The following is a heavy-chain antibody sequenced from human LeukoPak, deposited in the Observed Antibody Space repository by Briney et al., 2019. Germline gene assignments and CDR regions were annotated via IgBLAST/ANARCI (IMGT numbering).Heavy chain of an antibody. CDR3: ARGRPYYGSDLDY. CDR2: IIPIFGTA. J-gene: IGHJ4*02. D-gene: IGHD3-10*01. V-gene: IGHV1-69*13. Sequence: ASVKVSCKTSGGTFSSYAISWVRQAPGQGLEWMGGIIPIFGTANYAQKFQGRVTITADESTSTAYMELSSLRSEDTAVYYCARGRPYYGSDLDYWGQGTLVTVSS. CDR1: GGTFSSYA.